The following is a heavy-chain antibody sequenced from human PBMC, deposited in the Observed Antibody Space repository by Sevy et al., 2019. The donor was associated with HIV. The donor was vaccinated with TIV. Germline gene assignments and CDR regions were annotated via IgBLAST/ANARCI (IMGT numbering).Heavy chain of an antibody. Sequence: SETLSLTCTVSGGSISSYYWSWIRQPPGKGLEWIGYIYYSGSTNYNPSLKSRVTISVDTSKNQFSLKLSSVTAADTAVYYCARDNSALRFLEWGGYGMDVWGQGTTVNVSS. CDR2: IYYSGST. D-gene: IGHD3-3*01. CDR1: GGSISSYY. V-gene: IGHV4-59*13. CDR3: ARDNSALRFLEWGGYGMDV. J-gene: IGHJ6*02.